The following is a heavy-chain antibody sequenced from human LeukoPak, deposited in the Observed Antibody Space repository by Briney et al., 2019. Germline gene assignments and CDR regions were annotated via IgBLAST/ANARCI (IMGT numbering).Heavy chain of an antibody. D-gene: IGHD2-2*01. J-gene: IGHJ6*02. V-gene: IGHV3-30*02. Sequence: GGSLRLSCAASGFTFSSYGMHWVRQAPGKGLEWVAFIRYDGSNKYYADSVKGRFTISRDNSKNTLYLQMNSLRAEDTAVYYCAKESPAGEYQLLGYYYGMDVWGQGTTVTVSS. CDR1: GFTFSSYG. CDR3: AKESPAGEYQLLGYYYGMDV. CDR2: IRYDGSNK.